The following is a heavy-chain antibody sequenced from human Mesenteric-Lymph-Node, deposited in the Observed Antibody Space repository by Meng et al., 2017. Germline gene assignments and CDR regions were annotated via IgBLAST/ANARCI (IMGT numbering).Heavy chain of an antibody. V-gene: IGHV3-64*01. J-gene: IGHJ4*02. CDR2: ISSNGGST. D-gene: IGHD6-19*01. Sequence: GESLKISCAASGFTYSSYAMHWVRQAPGKGLEYVSAISSNGGSTYYANSVKGRFTISRDNSKSTLYLQMGSLRAEDMAVYYCARVSSSGWPTFDYWGQGTLVTVSS. CDR3: ARVSSSGWPTFDY. CDR1: GFTYSSYA.